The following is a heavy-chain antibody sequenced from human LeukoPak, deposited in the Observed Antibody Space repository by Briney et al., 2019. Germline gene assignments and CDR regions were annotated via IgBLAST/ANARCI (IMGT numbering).Heavy chain of an antibody. CDR1: GYTFTSYD. CDR3: ARGRTMIVANDAFDI. Sequence: ASVTVSCKASGYTFTSYDINGVRQATGQGLEWMGWMNPNSGNTGYAQKFQGRVTMTRNTSISTAYMELSSLRSEDTAVYYCARGRTMIVANDAFDIWGQGTMVTVSS. D-gene: IGHD3-22*01. CDR2: MNPNSGNT. V-gene: IGHV1-8*01. J-gene: IGHJ3*02.